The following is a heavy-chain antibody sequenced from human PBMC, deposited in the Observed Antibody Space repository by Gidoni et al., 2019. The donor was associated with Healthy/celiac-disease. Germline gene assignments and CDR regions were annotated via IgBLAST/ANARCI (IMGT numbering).Heavy chain of an antibody. CDR3: ARGRYSGSYYEFYKPTGDYYGMDV. CDR1: GFTFSSYD. V-gene: IGHV3-13*04. J-gene: IGHJ6*02. Sequence: EVQLVASGGGLVQPGGSLRLSCPAPGFTFSSYDMHWVRQAKGKGLEWVSAIGTAGDTYYPGSVKGRFTISRENAKNSLYLQMNSLRAGDTAVYYCARGRYSGSYYEFYKPTGDYYGMDVWGQGTTVTVSS. D-gene: IGHD1-26*01. CDR2: IGTAGDT.